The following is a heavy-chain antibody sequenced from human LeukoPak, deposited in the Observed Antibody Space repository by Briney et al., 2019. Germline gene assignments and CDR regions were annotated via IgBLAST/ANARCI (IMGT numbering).Heavy chain of an antibody. Sequence: PGGSLRLSCAASGFTFSSYEMNWVRQAPGKGLEWVSYISSSGSTIYYADSVKGRFTISRDNAKNSLYLQMNSLRAEDTAVYYCARALGYCSSTSCFNFDYWGQGTLVTVSS. V-gene: IGHV3-48*03. CDR3: ARALGYCSSTSCFNFDY. D-gene: IGHD2-2*01. CDR2: ISSSGSTI. J-gene: IGHJ4*02. CDR1: GFTFSSYE.